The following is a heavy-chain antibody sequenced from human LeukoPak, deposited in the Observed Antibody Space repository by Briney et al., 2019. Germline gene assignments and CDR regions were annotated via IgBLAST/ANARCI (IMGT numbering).Heavy chain of an antibody. CDR1: GFTFSSYA. V-gene: IGHV3-30-3*01. CDR3: ARFSGYSDY. J-gene: IGHJ4*02. D-gene: IGHD2-15*01. CDR2: ISYDGSNK. Sequence: GGSLRLSCAASGFTFSSYAMHWVRQAPGKGLEWVAVISYDGSNKYYADSVKGRFTISRDNSKNTLYLQTNSLRAEDTAVYYCARFSGYSDYWGQGTLVTVSS.